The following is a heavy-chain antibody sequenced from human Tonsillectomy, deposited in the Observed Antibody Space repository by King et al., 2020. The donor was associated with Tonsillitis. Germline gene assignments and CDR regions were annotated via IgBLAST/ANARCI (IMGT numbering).Heavy chain of an antibody. CDR3: AKELHDYGDKSLFDY. V-gene: IGHV3-30*18. J-gene: IGHJ4*02. Sequence: QLVQSGGGVVQPGRSLRLSCAASGFTFSSYGMHWVRQAPGKGLEWVAVISYDGSNKYYADSVKGRFTISRDNSKNTLYLQMNSLRAEDTAVYYCAKELHDYGDKSLFDYWGRGTLVTVSS. D-gene: IGHD4-23*01. CDR1: GFTFSSYG. CDR2: ISYDGSNK.